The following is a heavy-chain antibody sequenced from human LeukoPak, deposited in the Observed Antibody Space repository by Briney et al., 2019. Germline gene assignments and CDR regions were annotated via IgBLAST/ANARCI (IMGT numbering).Heavy chain of an antibody. D-gene: IGHD6-19*01. V-gene: IGHV3-30*18. CDR3: AKNHEAGSHSSGWYYFDY. CDR2: ISYDGSNR. Sequence: GGSLRLSCAASGFTFSSYGMHRVRQAPGKGLEWVAVISYDGSNRYYADSAKGRFTISRDNSKNTLYLQMNSLRAEDTAVYYCAKNHEAGSHSSGWYYFDYWGQGTLVTVSS. CDR1: GFTFSSYG. J-gene: IGHJ4*02.